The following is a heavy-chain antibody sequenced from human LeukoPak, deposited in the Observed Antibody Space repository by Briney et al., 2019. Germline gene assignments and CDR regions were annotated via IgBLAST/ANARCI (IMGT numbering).Heavy chain of an antibody. V-gene: IGHV4-59*08. CDR3: ARRGPYGVASYFDY. Sequence: PSETLPLTCTVSGGSISSYYWSWIRQPPGKGLEWIGYIYYSGSTNYNPSLKSRVTISVDTSKNQFSLKLSSVTAADTAVYYCARRGPYGVASYFDYWGRGTLVTVSS. J-gene: IGHJ4*02. CDR2: IYYSGST. D-gene: IGHD3-3*01. CDR1: GGSISSYY.